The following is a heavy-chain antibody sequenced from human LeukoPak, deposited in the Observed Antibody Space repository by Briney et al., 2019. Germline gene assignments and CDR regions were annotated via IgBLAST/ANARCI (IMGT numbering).Heavy chain of an antibody. D-gene: IGHD1-1*01. CDR1: GGSLSGFY. J-gene: IGHJ4*02. Sequence: SETLSLTCAVYGGSLSGFYWSWIRQPPGKGLEWIGQISPSGRTIYNPSLESRVTISLDTSKKQFSLKVNSVTAADTAVYYCASMGTEGTYFDYWGQGTLVTVSS. CDR3: ASMGTEGTYFDY. V-gene: IGHV4-34*01. CDR2: ISPSGRT.